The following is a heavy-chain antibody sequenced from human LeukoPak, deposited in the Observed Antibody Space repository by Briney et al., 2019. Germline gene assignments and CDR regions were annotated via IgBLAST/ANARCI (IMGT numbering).Heavy chain of an antibody. Sequence: SDTVALTCTVSVGPISTYYWHWIRQPPGKGLEWMGSIYYSGSTYYYPSLKSRVTISVDTSKNQFSLKLSSVTAAETAVYYCAMGYEFRMIVGAAPRFDYWGQGTLVTVSS. CDR1: VGPISTYY. J-gene: IGHJ4*02. V-gene: IGHV4-59*05. CDR3: AMGYEFRMIVGAAPRFDY. CDR2: IYYSGST. D-gene: IGHD3-22*01.